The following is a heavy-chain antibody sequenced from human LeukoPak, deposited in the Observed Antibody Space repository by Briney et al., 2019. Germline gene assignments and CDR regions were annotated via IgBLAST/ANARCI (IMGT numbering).Heavy chain of an antibody. D-gene: IGHD4-17*01. V-gene: IGHV3-53*01. J-gene: IGHJ4*02. CDR2: IYSGGST. CDR3: ARARRYGDYGY. Sequence: GGSLRLSCAASGFTVSSNYMSWVRQAPGKGPEWVSVIYSGGSTYYADSVKGRFTISRDNSKNTLYLQMNSLRAEDTAVYYCARARRYGDYGYWGQGTLVTVSS. CDR1: GFTVSSNY.